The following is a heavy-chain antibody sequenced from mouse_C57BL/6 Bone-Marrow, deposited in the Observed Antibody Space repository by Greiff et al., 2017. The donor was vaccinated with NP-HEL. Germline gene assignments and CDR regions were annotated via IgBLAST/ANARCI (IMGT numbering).Heavy chain of an antibody. CDR2: IYPGNSDT. V-gene: IGHV1-5*01. J-gene: IGHJ1*03. D-gene: IGHD1-1*01. CDR1: GYTFTSYW. CDR3: TRRFRVYYGSSYYFDV. Sequence: VQLQQSGTVLARPGASVKMSCKTSGYTFTSYWMHWVKQRPGQGLEWIGAIYPGNSDTSYNQKFKGKAKLTAVTSASTAYMELSSLTNEDSAVYYCTRRFRVYYGSSYYFDVWGTGTTVTVSS.